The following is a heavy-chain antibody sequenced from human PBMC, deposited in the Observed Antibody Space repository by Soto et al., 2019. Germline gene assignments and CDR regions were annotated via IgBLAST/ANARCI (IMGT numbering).Heavy chain of an antibody. D-gene: IGHD3-22*01. J-gene: IGHJ4*02. CDR1: GGSISSYY. CDR3: ARVGGIYDSSGYYFDY. V-gene: IGHV4-59*12. CDR2: IYYSGST. Sequence: SETLSLTCTVSGGSISSYYWSWIRQPPGKGLEWIGYIYYSGSTYYNPSLKSRVTISVDRSKNQFSLKLSSVTAADTAVYYCARVGGIYDSSGYYFDYWGQGTLVTVSS.